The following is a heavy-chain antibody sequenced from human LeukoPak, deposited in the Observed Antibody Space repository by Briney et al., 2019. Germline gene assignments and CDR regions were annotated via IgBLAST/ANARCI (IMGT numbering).Heavy chain of an antibody. Sequence: SETLSLTCTVSGGSISSYYWSWIRQPPGKGLEWIGYIYYSGSTNYNPSRKSRVTISVDTSKNQFSLKLSSVTAADTAVYYCARGIVVVVAGARAFDIWGQGTMVTVSS. CDR3: ARGIVVVVAGARAFDI. CDR1: GGSISSYY. V-gene: IGHV4-59*01. CDR2: IYYSGST. D-gene: IGHD2-15*01. J-gene: IGHJ3*02.